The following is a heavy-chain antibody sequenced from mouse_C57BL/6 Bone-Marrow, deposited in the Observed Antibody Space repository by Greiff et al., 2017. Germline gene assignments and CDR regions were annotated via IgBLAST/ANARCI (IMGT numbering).Heavy chain of an antibody. Sequence: EVQVVESGGGLVQPGGSMKLSCAASGFTFSDAWMDWVRQSPEKGLEWVAEIRNKANNHATYYAESVKGRFTISRDDSKSSVYLQMNSLRAEDTGIYYWTRVRYYGSSYGFAYWGQGTLVTVSA. CDR1: GFTFSDAW. J-gene: IGHJ3*01. CDR3: TRVRYYGSSYGFAY. CDR2: IRNKANNHAT. V-gene: IGHV6-6*01. D-gene: IGHD1-1*01.